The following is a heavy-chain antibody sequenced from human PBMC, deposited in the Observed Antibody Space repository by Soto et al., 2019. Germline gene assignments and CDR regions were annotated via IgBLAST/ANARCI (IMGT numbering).Heavy chain of an antibody. V-gene: IGHV3-7*05. CDR3: ARDRGSGRY. CDR1: GLTFSNYC. CDR2: INQAGNKK. Sequence: EVQLVESGGDLVQPGGSLRLSCVTSGLTFSNYCLSWVRQAPGKGLEWVANINQAGNKKYYVDAVKGRFTISRDNAKNSLYLQMNSLRAEDTALYYCARDRGSGRYWGQGTLVTVSS. D-gene: IGHD2-8*02. J-gene: IGHJ4*02.